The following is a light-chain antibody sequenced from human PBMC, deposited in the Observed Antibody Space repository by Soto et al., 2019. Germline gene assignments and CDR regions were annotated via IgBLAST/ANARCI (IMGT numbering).Light chain of an antibody. CDR2: GAS. CDR1: QAISSY. Sequence: IQLTQSPSSLSASVGDRVTITCRASQAISSYLGWYQQKPGRAPNLLIYGASTLQSGVPSRFSGSGSGTDFTLTISSLQPEDFATYYCQQLNSYPRTFGQGTKVEIK. V-gene: IGKV1-9*01. CDR3: QQLNSYPRT. J-gene: IGKJ1*01.